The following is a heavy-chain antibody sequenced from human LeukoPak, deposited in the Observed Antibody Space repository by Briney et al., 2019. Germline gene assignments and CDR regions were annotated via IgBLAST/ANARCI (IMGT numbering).Heavy chain of an antibody. CDR2: IYYSGST. CDR1: GGSISSYY. V-gene: IGHV4-59*01. J-gene: IGHJ6*02. Sequence: SETLSLTCSVSGGSISSYYWSWIRQPPGKALEWIGYIYYSGSTNYNPSLKSRVTISVDTSKNQFSLKLSSVTAADTAVYYCARVTRGSYYYGMDDWGQGTTVTVSS. CDR3: ARVTRGSYYYGMDD. D-gene: IGHD1-26*01.